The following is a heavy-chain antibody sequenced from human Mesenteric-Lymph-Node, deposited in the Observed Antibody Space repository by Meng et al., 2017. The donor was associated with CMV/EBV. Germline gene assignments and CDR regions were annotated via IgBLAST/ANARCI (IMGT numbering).Heavy chain of an antibody. CDR3: VREGMTTADFDY. J-gene: IGHJ4*02. Sequence: GGSLRLSCAASGFTFSSYSMNWVRQAPGKGLEWVSSISSSSSYIYYADSLKGRFTISRDNAKNSLYLQMNSLRAEDTAVYYCVREGMTTADFDYWGQGTLVTVSS. CDR1: GFTFSSYS. D-gene: IGHD4-11*01. CDR2: ISSSSSYI. V-gene: IGHV3-21*01.